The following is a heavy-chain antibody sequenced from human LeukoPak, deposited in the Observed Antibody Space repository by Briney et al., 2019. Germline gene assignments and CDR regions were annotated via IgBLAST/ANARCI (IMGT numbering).Heavy chain of an antibody. CDR3: AHQQLGSSEFDY. CDR2: IIPIFGTA. D-gene: IGHD6-13*01. Sequence: SVKVSCKASGGTFSSYAISWVRQAPGQGVEWMGGIIPIFGTANYAQKFQGRVTITADESTSTDYMELSSLRSEDTAVYYCAHQQLGSSEFDYWGQGTLVTVSS. CDR1: GGTFSSYA. V-gene: IGHV1-69*13. J-gene: IGHJ4*02.